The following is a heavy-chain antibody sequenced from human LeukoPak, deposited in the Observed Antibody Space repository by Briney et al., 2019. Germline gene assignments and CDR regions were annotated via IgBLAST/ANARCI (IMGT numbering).Heavy chain of an antibody. V-gene: IGHV1-8*01. J-gene: IGHJ6*03. CDR1: GYTFSDYD. Sequence: GASVKVSCKASGYTFSDYDINWVRQATGQGLEWMGWINPNSGNAGYAQKFQGRVTMTRNTPISTAYMELSSLRSEDTAVYYCARALAWGGSSYSYYYMDVWDKGTTVTVSS. CDR2: INPNSGNA. CDR3: ARALAWGGSSYSYYYMDV. D-gene: IGHD1-26*01.